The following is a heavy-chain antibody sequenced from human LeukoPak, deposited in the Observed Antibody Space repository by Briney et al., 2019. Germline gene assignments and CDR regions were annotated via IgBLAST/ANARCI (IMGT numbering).Heavy chain of an antibody. CDR1: EFTFSSYA. J-gene: IGHJ4*02. Sequence: GGSLRLSCVASEFTFSSYAMSWVRQAPGKGLEWVSVITGSGDSTYYVDSVKGRFTISRDNSKNTLYLQMNSLRAEDMAVYYCAGTTVVTPSYFDYWGQGTLVTVSS. V-gene: IGHV3-23*01. CDR2: ITGSGDST. D-gene: IGHD4-23*01. CDR3: AGTTVVTPSYFDY.